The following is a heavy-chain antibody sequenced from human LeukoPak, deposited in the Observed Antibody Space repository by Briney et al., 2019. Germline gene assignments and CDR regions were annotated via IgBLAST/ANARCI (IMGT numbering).Heavy chain of an antibody. J-gene: IGHJ4*02. CDR3: ARVGYSYGSVMNFDY. CDR1: GYTFTGYY. V-gene: IGHV1-2*06. D-gene: IGHD5-18*01. CDR2: INPNSGGT. Sequence: ASVKVSCKASGYTFTGYYMHWVRQAPGQGLEWMGRINPNSGGTNYAQKFQGRVTMTRDTSISTAYMELSRLRSDDTAVYYCARVGYSYGSVMNFDYWGQGTLVTVS.